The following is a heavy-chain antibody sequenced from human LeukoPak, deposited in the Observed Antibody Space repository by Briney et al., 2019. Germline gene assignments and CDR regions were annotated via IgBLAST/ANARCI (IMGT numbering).Heavy chain of an antibody. Sequence: GGSLRLSCAASGFTFDDYGMSWVRQAPGQGLEWFSGINWNGGSTGYADSVKGRFTISRDNAKNSLYLQMNSLRSEDTALYYCARALIYYYDSSGYYFDYWGQGTLVTVSS. CDR1: GFTFDDYG. CDR3: ARALIYYYDSSGYYFDY. CDR2: INWNGGST. D-gene: IGHD3-22*01. J-gene: IGHJ4*02. V-gene: IGHV3-20*04.